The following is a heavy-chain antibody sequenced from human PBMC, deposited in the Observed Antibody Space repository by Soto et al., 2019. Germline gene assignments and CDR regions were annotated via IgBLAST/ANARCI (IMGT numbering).Heavy chain of an antibody. D-gene: IGHD3-3*01. CDR2: IWHSGSV. CDR3: ARTGTYHRFWRGDY. CDR1: GFSISTNYY. J-gene: IGHJ4*02. Sequence: SEPLSLTCTVSGFSISTNYYWGWIRQPPGKGLEWIGSIWHSGSVYYNPSLKSRVTMSIDTSKNEFSLRLNSMTAADTAVYFCARTGTYHRFWRGDYWGPGTLATVSS. V-gene: IGHV4-38-2*02.